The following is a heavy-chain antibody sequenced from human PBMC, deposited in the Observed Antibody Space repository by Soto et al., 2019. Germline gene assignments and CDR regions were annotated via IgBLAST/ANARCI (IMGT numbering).Heavy chain of an antibody. CDR3: ARDLDPQANNIVVVPAANYGMDV. D-gene: IGHD2-2*01. J-gene: IGHJ6*02. CDR1: GFTFSSCS. Sequence: GGSLRLSCAASGFTFSSCSMNWVRQAPGKGLEWVSSISSSSSYIYYADSVKGRFTISRDNAKNSLYLQMNSLRAEDTAVYYCARDLDPQANNIVVVPAANYGMDVWGQGTTVTVSS. CDR2: ISSSSSYI. V-gene: IGHV3-21*01.